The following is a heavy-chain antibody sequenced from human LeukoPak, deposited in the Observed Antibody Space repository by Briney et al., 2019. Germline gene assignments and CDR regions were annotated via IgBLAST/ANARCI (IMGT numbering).Heavy chain of an antibody. V-gene: IGHV3-53*01. D-gene: IGHD2-15*01. J-gene: IGHJ4*02. CDR3: ATLFCSGGSCY. Sequence: GGSLRLFCAASGFTVSSQYMRWVRQAPGKGLECVSIMYSGGNTYYEDSVKGRFTISRDNSKNTLYLQMDTLRAEDTAVYYCATLFCSGGSCYWGQGTLVTVSS. CDR1: GFTVSSQY. CDR2: MYSGGNT.